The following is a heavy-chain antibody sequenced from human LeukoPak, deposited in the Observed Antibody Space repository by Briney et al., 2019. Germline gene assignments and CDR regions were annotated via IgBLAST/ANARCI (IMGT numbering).Heavy chain of an antibody. CDR2: LNHSGSG. Sequence: SETLSLTCAMYGGSFSGYYWSWIRQPPGKGLEWIGELNHSGSGNYNPSLKSRATILVDTSKNQFSLKLSSVTAADTAVYYCARQITMVRGIVTFDFDYWGQGTLVTVSS. CDR3: ARQITMVRGIVTFDFDY. CDR1: GGSFSGYY. J-gene: IGHJ4*02. V-gene: IGHV4-34*01. D-gene: IGHD3-10*01.